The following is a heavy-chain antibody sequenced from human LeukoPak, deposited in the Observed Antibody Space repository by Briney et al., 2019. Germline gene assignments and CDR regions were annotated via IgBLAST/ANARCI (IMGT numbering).Heavy chain of an antibody. D-gene: IGHD3-22*01. Sequence: LETLSLTCAVYGGSFSGYYWSWIRQPPGKGLEWIGEINHSGSTNYNPSLKSRVTISVDTSKNQFSLKLSSVTAADTAVYYCARGSSQYYDSSGYSPLFDYWGQGTLVTVPS. CDR1: GGSFSGYY. CDR2: INHSGST. V-gene: IGHV4-34*01. CDR3: ARGSSQYYDSSGYSPLFDY. J-gene: IGHJ4*02.